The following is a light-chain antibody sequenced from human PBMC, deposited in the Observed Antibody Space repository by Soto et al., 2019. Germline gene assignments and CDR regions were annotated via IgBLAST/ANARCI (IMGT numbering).Light chain of an antibody. CDR3: SSYTSSSTLV. CDR2: DVN. CDR1: SSDVGGYDY. J-gene: IGLJ1*01. Sequence: QSALTQPASVSGSPGQSITISCTGTSSDVGGYDYVSWYQQHPGKAPQLMIYDVNNRPSGVSNRFSGSKSGNTASLTISGLQAEDEADYYCSSYTSSSTLVFGTGTQLTVL. V-gene: IGLV2-14*01.